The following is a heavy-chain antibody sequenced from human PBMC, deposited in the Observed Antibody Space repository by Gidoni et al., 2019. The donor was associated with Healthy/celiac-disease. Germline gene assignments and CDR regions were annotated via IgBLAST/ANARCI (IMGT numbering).Heavy chain of an antibody. D-gene: IGHD5-18*01. CDR3: ARHGSNSYGYLFDY. CDR2: IYYSGST. V-gene: IGHV4-39*01. J-gene: IGHJ4*02. CDR1: AGSISSSSYY. Sequence: SETLSLTCTVSAGSISSSSYYWGWIRQPPGKGLEWIGSIYYSGSTYYNPSLKSRVNISVDTSKNQFSLKLSSVTAADTAVYYCARHGSNSYGYLFDYWGQGTLVTVSS.